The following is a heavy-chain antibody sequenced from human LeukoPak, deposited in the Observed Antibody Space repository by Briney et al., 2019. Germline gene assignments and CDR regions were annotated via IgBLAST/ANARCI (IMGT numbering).Heavy chain of an antibody. D-gene: IGHD6-25*01. CDR1: GFTSSSYA. J-gene: IGHJ4*02. CDR3: ASDYFLDY. Sequence: GGSRRLSCAASGFTSSSYAMTWVRQAPGKGLEWVSTISDSGARTNYADSAKGRFTISRDNSMNTLYLQMNSLRADDTAVYYCASDYFLDYWGQGTLVTVSS. V-gene: IGHV3-23*01. CDR2: ISDSGART.